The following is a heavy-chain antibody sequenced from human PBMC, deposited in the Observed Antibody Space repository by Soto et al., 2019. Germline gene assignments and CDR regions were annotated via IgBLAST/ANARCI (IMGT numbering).Heavy chain of an antibody. CDR1: GGSISSSSYY. CDR3: ARPRGEDIVVVPAAMADAFDI. V-gene: IGHV4-39*01. Sequence: SETLSLTCTVSGGSISSSSYYWGWIRQPPGKGLEWIGSIYYSGSTYYNPSLKSRVTISVDTSKNQFSLKLSSVTAADTAVYYCARPRGEDIVVVPAAMADAFDIWGQGTMVTVSS. CDR2: IYYSGST. J-gene: IGHJ3*02. D-gene: IGHD2-2*01.